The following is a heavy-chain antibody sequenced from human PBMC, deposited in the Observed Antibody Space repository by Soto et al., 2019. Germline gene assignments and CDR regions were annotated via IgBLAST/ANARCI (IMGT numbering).Heavy chain of an antibody. CDR1: GGSFSGYY. CDR3: ARGSGRSGYSSRRRPAIFDD. V-gene: IGHV4-34*01. J-gene: IGHJ4*02. CDR2: INHSGST. Sequence: QVQLQQWGAGLLKPSETLSLTCAVFGGSFSGYYWSWIRQHPGKGLEWIGEINHSGSTNYNPSLKSRVTRSVDTSKNQFSLKLSSVTAADTAVYYCARGSGRSGYSSRRRPAIFDDWGQGTLVTVSS. D-gene: IGHD5-18*01.